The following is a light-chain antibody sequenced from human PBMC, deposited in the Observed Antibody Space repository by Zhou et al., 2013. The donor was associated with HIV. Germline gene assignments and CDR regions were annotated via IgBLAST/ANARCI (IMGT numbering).Light chain of an antibody. J-gene: IGKJ4*01. CDR3: QPYNGYLT. CDR2: KAS. Sequence: DIQMTQSPSTLSASVGDRVTITCRASQSISSWLAWYQQKPGKAPKLLIYKASTLETGVPSRFSGTGSGTEFTLTISSLQPDDFATYYCQPYNGYLTFGGGTEGGDQ. V-gene: IGKV1-5*03. CDR1: QSISSW.